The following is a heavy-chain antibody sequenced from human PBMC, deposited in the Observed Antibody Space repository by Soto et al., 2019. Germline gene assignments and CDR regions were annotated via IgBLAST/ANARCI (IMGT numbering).Heavy chain of an antibody. V-gene: IGHV4-38-2*02. D-gene: IGHD4-17*01. J-gene: IGHJ3*02. CDR2: IYHSGST. CDR1: GYSISSGYY. CDR3: ARELGASTVTSAFDI. Sequence: SETLSVTCAVSGYSISSGYYWGWIRQPPGKGLEWIGSIYHSGSTYYNPSLKSRVTISVDTSKNQFSLKLSSVTAADTAVYYCARELGASTVTSAFDIWGQGTMVTVSS.